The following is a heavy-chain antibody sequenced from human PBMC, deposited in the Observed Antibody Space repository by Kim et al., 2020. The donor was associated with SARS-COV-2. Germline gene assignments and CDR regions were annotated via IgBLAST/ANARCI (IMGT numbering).Heavy chain of an antibody. D-gene: IGHD3-10*01. J-gene: IGHJ6*02. CDR2: ISHDGSSE. CDR1: GFNFGNYG. CDR3: AKEKLVMGSYYGMDV. V-gene: IGHV3-30*18. Sequence: GGSLRLSCAXSGFNFGNYGMHWVRQPPGEGLEWVAVISHDGSSEYYGDSVKGRFTMSRDNSKYTLFLLMNSLRPEDTAVYYCAKEKLVMGSYYGMDVWGQGTTVTVSS.